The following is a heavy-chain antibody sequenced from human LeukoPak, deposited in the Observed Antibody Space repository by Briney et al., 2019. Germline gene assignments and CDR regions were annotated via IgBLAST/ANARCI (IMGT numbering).Heavy chain of an antibody. Sequence: PGGSLRLSCTASGFTFGDHAMSWVRQAPGKGLEWVGRIKSKTDGGTIDYAAPVKGRFTISRDDSKNTLYLQMNSLKTEDTAVYYCTTLRIQLWLDYCGQGTLVTVSS. CDR3: TTLRIQLWLDY. CDR2: IKSKTDGGTI. V-gene: IGHV3-15*01. D-gene: IGHD5-18*01. CDR1: GFTFGDHA. J-gene: IGHJ4*02.